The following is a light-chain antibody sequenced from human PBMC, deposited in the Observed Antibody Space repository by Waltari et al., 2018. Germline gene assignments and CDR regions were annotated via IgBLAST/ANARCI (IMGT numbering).Light chain of an antibody. Sequence: SALTQPASVSGSPGQSIIISCTGTSSDVGGNNHVSWFLHHPGKAPKLMIHDVNERPSGVSSRFSGSKSGNTASLTISGLQAEDEAIYYCNSYTSGRTWVFGGGTRLTVL. V-gene: IGLV2-14*03. J-gene: IGLJ3*02. CDR1: SSDVGGNNH. CDR2: DVN. CDR3: NSYTSGRTWV.